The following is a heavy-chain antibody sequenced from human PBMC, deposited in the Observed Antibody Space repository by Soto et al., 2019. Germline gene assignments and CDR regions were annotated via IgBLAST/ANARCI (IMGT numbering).Heavy chain of an antibody. Sequence: PGGSLRLSCAASGFIFDDYGMSWARQAPGKGLEWVSGVNWNGGSTAYAASVKGRFTISRDDSKNTAYLQMNSLKTEDTAVYYRTSSIAAAGNYWGQGTLVTVSS. CDR2: VNWNGGST. CDR3: TSSIAAAGNY. CDR1: GFIFDDYG. D-gene: IGHD6-13*01. V-gene: IGHV3-20*04. J-gene: IGHJ4*02.